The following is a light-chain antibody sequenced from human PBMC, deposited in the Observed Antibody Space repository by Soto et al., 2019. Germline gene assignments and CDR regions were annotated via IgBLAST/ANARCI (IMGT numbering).Light chain of an antibody. CDR1: QDISNY. CDR2: DAT. Sequence: DIQMTQSPSSLSASVGDRVTITCQASQDISNYLIWYQQKPGKAPKVVIYDATNLEPGAPSRFSASGSATEFTFSISSLQPEDIATYYCQQFDILPFTFGPGTKVEI. V-gene: IGKV1-33*01. J-gene: IGKJ3*01. CDR3: QQFDILPFT.